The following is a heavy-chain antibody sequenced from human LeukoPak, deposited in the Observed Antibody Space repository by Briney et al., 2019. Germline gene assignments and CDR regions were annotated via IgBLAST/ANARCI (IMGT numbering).Heavy chain of an antibody. V-gene: IGHV3-74*01. CDR1: GFTLSNSW. D-gene: IGHD1-26*01. CDR3: ARGLVGATSD. J-gene: IGHJ4*02. Sequence: GGSLRLSCAASGFTLSNSWMHWVRQAPGKGLVWVSRTNGDGSDTSYADSVKGRFTISRDSATNTLYLQMNSLRAEDTAVYYCARGLVGATSDWGQGTLVTVSS. CDR2: TNGDGSDT.